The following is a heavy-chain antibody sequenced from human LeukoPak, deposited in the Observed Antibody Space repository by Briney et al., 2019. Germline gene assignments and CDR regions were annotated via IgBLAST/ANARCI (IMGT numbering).Heavy chain of an antibody. Sequence: SETLSLTCTVSGGSISSSSYYWGWIRQPPGEGLEWIGSIYYSGSTYYNPSLKSRVTISVDTSKNQFSLKLSSVTAADTAVYYCARPMVVGAGDAFDIWGQGTMVTVSS. D-gene: IGHD1-26*01. J-gene: IGHJ3*02. CDR3: ARPMVVGAGDAFDI. CDR1: GGSISSSSYY. V-gene: IGHV4-39*01. CDR2: IYYSGST.